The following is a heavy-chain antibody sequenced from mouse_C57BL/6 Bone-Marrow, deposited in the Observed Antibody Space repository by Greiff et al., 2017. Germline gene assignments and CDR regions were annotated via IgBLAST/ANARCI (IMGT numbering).Heavy chain of an antibody. J-gene: IGHJ4*01. CDR3: ARHEDANYYGSSCAMDY. Sequence: VQLQQSGAELVKPGASVKLSCKASGYTFTEYTIHWVKQRSGQGLEWIGWFYPGSGSIKYNEKFKDKATLTADKSSSTVYMELSRLTSEDSAGYFCARHEDANYYGSSCAMDYWGQGTSVTVSS. CDR1: GYTFTEYT. CDR2: FYPGSGSI. V-gene: IGHV1-62-2*01. D-gene: IGHD1-1*01.